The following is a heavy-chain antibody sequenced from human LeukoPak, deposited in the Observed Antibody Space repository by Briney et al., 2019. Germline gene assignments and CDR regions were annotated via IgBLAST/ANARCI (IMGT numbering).Heavy chain of an antibody. Sequence: GGSLRLSCAASGFTFSSYGIHWVRQAPGKGLEWVSAISGSGGSTYYADSVKGRFTISRDNSKNTLYLQMNSLRAEDTAVYYCAKKALYYYDSSGYYYNYWGQGTLVTVSS. D-gene: IGHD3-22*01. CDR2: ISGSGGST. CDR1: GFTFSSYG. V-gene: IGHV3-23*01. J-gene: IGHJ4*02. CDR3: AKKALYYYDSSGYYYNY.